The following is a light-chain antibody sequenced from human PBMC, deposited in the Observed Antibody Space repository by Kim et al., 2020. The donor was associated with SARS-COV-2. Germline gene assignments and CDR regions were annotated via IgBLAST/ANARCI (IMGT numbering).Light chain of an antibody. CDR3: SSYAGSNYPYV. J-gene: IGLJ1*01. V-gene: IGLV2-8*01. Sequence: QSALTQPPSASGSLGQSVTISCTGTSSDVGGYNYVSWYQQHPGKAPKLMIYKVTQRPSGVPDRFSGSKSGNTASLTVSGLQAEDEADYFCSSYAGSNYPYVFGTVTKVTGL. CDR1: SSDVGGYNY. CDR2: KVT.